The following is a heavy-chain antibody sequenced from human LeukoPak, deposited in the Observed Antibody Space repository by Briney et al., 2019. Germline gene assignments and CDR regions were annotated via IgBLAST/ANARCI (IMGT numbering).Heavy chain of an antibody. CDR2: MNSAGTTI. CDR1: GFTFGDHA. V-gene: IGHV3-74*01. CDR3: IREVQVRASASLGL. D-gene: IGHD1-1*01. J-gene: IGHJ4*01. Sequence: GGSLRLSCAASGFTFGDHAMSWVRQAPGKGLVWVARMNSAGTTINYADSVKGRFTISRDNVRNTLHLQMNNLSLEDTAVYFCIREVQVRASASLGLWGRGTLVTVS.